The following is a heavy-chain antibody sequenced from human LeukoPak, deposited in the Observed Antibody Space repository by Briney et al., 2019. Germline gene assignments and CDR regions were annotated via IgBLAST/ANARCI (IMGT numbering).Heavy chain of an antibody. Sequence: ASVKVSCKASGDTLTAYWMHWGRRAPGQGREGMEFIQRTSGDTHSAQEFRGRVTMTRDTSISTVYMELSNLRSDDTAVYYCARDYPHQRFDYWGQGTLVTVSS. J-gene: IGHJ4*02. V-gene: IGHV1-2*02. CDR3: ARDYPHQRFDY. CDR1: GDTLTAYW. CDR2: IQRTSGDT.